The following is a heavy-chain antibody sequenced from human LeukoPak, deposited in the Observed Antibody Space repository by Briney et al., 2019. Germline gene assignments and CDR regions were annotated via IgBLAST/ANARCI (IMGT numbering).Heavy chain of an antibody. CDR2: ISGSGGST. J-gene: IGHJ6*02. V-gene: IGHV3-23*01. CDR1: GFTFSSYA. D-gene: IGHD3-3*01. CDR3: ARDVGPVLEWRYYYYGMDV. Sequence: GGSLRLSCAASGFTFSSYAMSWVRQAPGKGLEWVSAISGSGGSTYYADSVKGRFTISRDNSKNTLYLQMNSLRAEDTAVYYCARDVGPVLEWRYYYYGMDVWGQGTTVTVSS.